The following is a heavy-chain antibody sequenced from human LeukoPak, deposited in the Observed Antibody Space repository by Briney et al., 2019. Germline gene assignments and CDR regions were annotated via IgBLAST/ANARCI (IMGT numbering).Heavy chain of an antibody. V-gene: IGHV3-7*01. CDR3: ARFGYVAAVDV. CDR2: INPAGSET. D-gene: IGHD2-15*01. J-gene: IGHJ4*02. CDR1: GFSFSAYW. Sequence: GGSLRLSCAASGFSFSAYWMTWVRQAPGTGLEWVANINPAGSETYYVDPVEGRFSISRDNAKNLVYLQMNSLRAEDTAVYHCARFGYVAAVDVWGQGAPVTVSS.